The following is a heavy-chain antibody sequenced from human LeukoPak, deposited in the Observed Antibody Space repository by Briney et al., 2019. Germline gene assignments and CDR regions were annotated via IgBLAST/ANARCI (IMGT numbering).Heavy chain of an antibody. J-gene: IGHJ4*02. CDR2: IYYSGST. Sequence: SETLSLTCTVSGGSISSYYWSWIRQPPGKGLEWIGYIYYSGSTNKKPSLKSRVTISVDTSKTQLSLKLSSVTAADTAVYYCARGDYYDSRGVGYWGQGTLVTVSS. V-gene: IGHV4-59*01. CDR1: GGSISSYY. CDR3: ARGDYYDSRGVGY. D-gene: IGHD3-22*01.